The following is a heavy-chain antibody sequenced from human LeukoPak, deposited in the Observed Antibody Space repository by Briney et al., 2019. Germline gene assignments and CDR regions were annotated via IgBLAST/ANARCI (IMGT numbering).Heavy chain of an antibody. Sequence: GGSLILSCAVSGITFSNAWMSWVRQAPGKGLEWVGRIKSRTDDGARGYAAPVKGRFTISRDDAKNTLYLQMNSLKTEDTAVYYCTTGERRFDSSGYYPYYFDYWGQGTLVTVSS. J-gene: IGHJ4*02. D-gene: IGHD3-22*01. CDR1: GITFSNAW. CDR3: TTGERRFDSSGYYPYYFDY. V-gene: IGHV3-15*01. CDR2: IKSRTDDGAR.